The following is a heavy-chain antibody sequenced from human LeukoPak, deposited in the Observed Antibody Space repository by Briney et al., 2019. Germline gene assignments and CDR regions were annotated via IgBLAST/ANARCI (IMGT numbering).Heavy chain of an antibody. CDR3: ARDRDCGTTTCSVDY. Sequence: GGSLRLSCAASGFSFSDYYMSWVRQAPGKGLECISYITNSGSTIYYAESVKGRFTISRDDAKNSLYLQMNNLRAEDTAVYYCARDRDCGTTTCSVDYWGQGTLVTVSS. CDR2: ITNSGSTI. CDR1: GFSFSDYY. V-gene: IGHV3-11*01. D-gene: IGHD2-2*01. J-gene: IGHJ4*02.